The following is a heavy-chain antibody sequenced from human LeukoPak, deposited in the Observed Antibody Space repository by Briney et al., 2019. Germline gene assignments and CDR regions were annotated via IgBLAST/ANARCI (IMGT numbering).Heavy chain of an antibody. CDR2: IFYSGST. Sequence: SETLSLTCTVSGASINSISYYWGWIRQPPGKGLEWIGGIFYSGSTYYNPSLKSRVSISVDTSKDQFSLKLTSVTAADTALYYCARQQYPIWFGVDYWGQGILVTVSS. V-gene: IGHV4-39*01. CDR3: ARQQYPIWFGVDY. D-gene: IGHD3-10*01. CDR1: GASINSISYY. J-gene: IGHJ4*02.